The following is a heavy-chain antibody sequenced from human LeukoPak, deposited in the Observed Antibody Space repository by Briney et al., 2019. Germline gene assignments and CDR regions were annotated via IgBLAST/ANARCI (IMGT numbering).Heavy chain of an antibody. CDR2: INADGSTT. V-gene: IGHV3-74*01. CDR1: GSGFTFNNYW. CDR3: ARDYYDSSGYSGAFDI. Sequence: GGSLRLSCAASGSGFTFNNYWMHWVRQAPGKGLVWVSRINADGSTTSYADSVRGRFTISRDNAKNSLYLQMNSLRAEDTAVYYCARDYYDSSGYSGAFDIWGQGTMVTVSS. D-gene: IGHD3-22*01. J-gene: IGHJ3*02.